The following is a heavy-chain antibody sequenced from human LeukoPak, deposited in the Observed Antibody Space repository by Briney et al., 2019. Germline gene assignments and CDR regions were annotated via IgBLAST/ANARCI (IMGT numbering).Heavy chain of an antibody. V-gene: IGHV4-61*02. Sequence: PSQTLSLTCTVSGGSISSGSYYWSWIRQPAGKGLEWIGRIYTSGSTNCNPSLKSRVTISVDTSKNQFSLKLSSVTAADTAVYYCARDNQVPGYYYYGMDVWGQGTTVTVSS. CDR3: ARDNQVPGYYYYGMDV. J-gene: IGHJ6*02. D-gene: IGHD2-2*01. CDR2: IYTSGST. CDR1: GGSISSGSYY.